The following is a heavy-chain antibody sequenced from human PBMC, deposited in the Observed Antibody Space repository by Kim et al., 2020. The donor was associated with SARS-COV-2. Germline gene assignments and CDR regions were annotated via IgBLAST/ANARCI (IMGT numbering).Heavy chain of an antibody. CDR3: ARDHYSGSWFPLDS. D-gene: IGHD6-13*01. V-gene: IGHV3-74*01. Sequence: GGSLRLSCEASGFNFNTYWMYWVRQAPGKGLVWVSNINGDGSTTNYADSVKGRFTISRDNAKNTLYLQMNSLRAEDTAVYYCARDHYSGSWFPLDSWGQG. CDR1: GFNFNTYW. CDR2: INGDGSTT. J-gene: IGHJ4*02.